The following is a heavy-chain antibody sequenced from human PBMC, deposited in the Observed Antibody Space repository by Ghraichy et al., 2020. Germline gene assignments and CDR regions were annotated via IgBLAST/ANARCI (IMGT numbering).Heavy chain of an antibody. J-gene: IGHJ3*02. Sequence: GGSLRLSCAVSGFTFSIYWMSWVRQAPGKGLEWVANIKQDGSDKYYVDSVKGRFTISSDNAKKSLYLQMNSLRAEDTAVYYCARGKGWRDAFDIWGQGTMVTVSS. CDR3: ARGKGWRDAFDI. D-gene: IGHD2-15*01. CDR2: IKQDGSDK. V-gene: IGHV3-7*03. CDR1: GFTFSIYW.